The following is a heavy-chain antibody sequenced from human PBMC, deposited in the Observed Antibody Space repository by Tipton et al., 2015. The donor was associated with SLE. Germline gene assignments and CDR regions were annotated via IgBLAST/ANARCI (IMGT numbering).Heavy chain of an antibody. V-gene: IGHV3-11*04. CDR2: ISGSGSTI. CDR3: ARLGSLGDYPPRAFDI. Sequence: LTCAVYGGSFSGYYWSWIRQAPGKGLEWLSDISGSGSTIYYADSVKGRFTISRDNAKNSLYLQMNSLRAEDTAVYYCARLGSLGDYPPRAFDIWGQGKMVTVSS. J-gene: IGHJ3*02. CDR1: GGSFSGYY. D-gene: IGHD2-21*01.